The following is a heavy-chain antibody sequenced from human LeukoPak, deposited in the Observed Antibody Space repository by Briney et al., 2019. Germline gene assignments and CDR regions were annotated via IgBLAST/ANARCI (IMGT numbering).Heavy chain of an antibody. CDR1: GFTFSSYA. V-gene: IGHV3-30-3*01. J-gene: IGHJ4*02. Sequence: PGGSLRLSCAASGFTFSSYAMHWVRQAPGKGLEWVAVISYDGSNKYYADSVKGRFTISRDNSKNTLYLQMNSLRAEDTAVYYCAKRGVIFDYWGQGTLVTVSS. CDR2: ISYDGSNK. D-gene: IGHD3-3*01. CDR3: AKRGVIFDY.